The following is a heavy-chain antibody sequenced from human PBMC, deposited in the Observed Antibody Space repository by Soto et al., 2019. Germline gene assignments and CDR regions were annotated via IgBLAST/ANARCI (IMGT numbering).Heavy chain of an antibody. V-gene: IGHV1-46*01. Sequence: ASVKVSFTASGYTCTTYYMHCVLQSPGQGLEWMGIINPSGSSTSYAQKFQGRVTMTRDTSTSTVYMELSSLRSEDTAVYYCSRDTDSSGWEPYDYWGQGTLVTVSS. CDR1: GYTCTTYY. J-gene: IGHJ4*02. CDR2: INPSGSST. D-gene: IGHD6-19*01. CDR3: SRDTDSSGWEPYDY.